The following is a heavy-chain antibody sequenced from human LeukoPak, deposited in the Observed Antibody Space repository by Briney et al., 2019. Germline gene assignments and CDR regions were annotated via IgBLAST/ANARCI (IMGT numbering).Heavy chain of an antibody. Sequence: ASVKVSCKASGYTFATYYIHWVRQAPGKGLEWMGIINPTGGSTSYAQKLQGRVTMTTDTSTSTAYMELSSLGSEDTAVYYCARGKFRGAMDVWGKGTTVTVSS. CDR2: INPTGGST. CDR1: GYTFATYY. CDR3: ARGKFRGAMDV. J-gene: IGHJ6*03. V-gene: IGHV1-46*01.